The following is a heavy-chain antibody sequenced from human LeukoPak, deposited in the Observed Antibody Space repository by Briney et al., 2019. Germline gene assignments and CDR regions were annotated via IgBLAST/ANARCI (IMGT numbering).Heavy chain of an antibody. Sequence: GGSLRLSCAASGFTFSSYSMNWVRQAPGKGLEWVSSISSSSSYIYYADSVKGRFTISRDNAKNSLYLQMNSLRAEDTAVYYCARISCSGGSRHSYYYYGMDVWGQGTTVTVSS. D-gene: IGHD2-15*01. J-gene: IGHJ6*02. CDR3: ARISCSGGSRHSYYYYGMDV. CDR1: GFTFSSYS. V-gene: IGHV3-21*01. CDR2: ISSSSSYI.